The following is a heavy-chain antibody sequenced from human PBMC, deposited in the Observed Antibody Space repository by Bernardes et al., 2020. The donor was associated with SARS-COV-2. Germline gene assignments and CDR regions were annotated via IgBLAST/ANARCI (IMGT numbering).Heavy chain of an antibody. CDR2: INPNGDTR. V-gene: IGHV1-46*01. D-gene: IGHD4-17*01. Sequence: ASVKVSCKASGDTFRNYYMHWVRQAPGHGLEWMGKINPNGDTRRYAQKFQGRVMVTRDTSTSTVFMELSSLRSDDTAVYYCAKGLLYGGSYFFDEWGQGTLVTVSS. CDR1: GDTFRNYY. CDR3: AKGLLYGGSYFFDE. J-gene: IGHJ4*02.